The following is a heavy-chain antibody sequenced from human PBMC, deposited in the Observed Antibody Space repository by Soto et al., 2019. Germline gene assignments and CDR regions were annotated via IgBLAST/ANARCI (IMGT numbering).Heavy chain of an antibody. CDR1: GYTFTSYG. CDR3: ATASLGYCSGGSCSPDY. J-gene: IGHJ4*02. V-gene: IGHV1-18*01. CDR2: TSAYNGNT. D-gene: IGHD2-15*01. Sequence: QVQLVQSGAEVKKPGASVKVSCKASGYTFTSYGISWVRQAPGQGLEWMGWTSAYNGNTNYAQKLQGRVTMTTDTSTSTAYMELRSLRSDDTAVYYCATASLGYCSGGSCSPDYWGQGTLVTVSS.